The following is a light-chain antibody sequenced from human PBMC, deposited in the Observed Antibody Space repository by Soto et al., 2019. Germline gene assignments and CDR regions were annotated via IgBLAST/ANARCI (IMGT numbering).Light chain of an antibody. V-gene: IGLV1-51*01. CDR1: GSNVGYNS. Sequence: QSVLTQPPSLSAAPGQEVTISCSGSGSNVGYNSVSWYQQLPGTAPKLLIYDNYKRPSGIPARFSGSKSGTSASLGITGLQTGDEAGYYCGAWDDRLTAYVFGSGTKLTVL. J-gene: IGLJ1*01. CDR3: GAWDDRLTAYV. CDR2: DNY.